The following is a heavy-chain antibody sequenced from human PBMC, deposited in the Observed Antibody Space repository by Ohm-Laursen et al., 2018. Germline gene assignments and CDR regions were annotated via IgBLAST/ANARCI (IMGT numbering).Heavy chain of an antibody. CDR3: ARAGTNGYYYRRFNY. Sequence: TLSLTCTVSGGSISSYYWSWIRQPPGKGLEWIGYIYYSGSTNYNPSLKSRVTISVDTSKNQFSLKLSSVTAADTAVYYCARAGTNGYYYRRFNYWGQGTLVTVSS. CDR2: IYYSGST. J-gene: IGHJ4*02. V-gene: IGHV4-59*08. D-gene: IGHD3-22*01. CDR1: GGSISSYY.